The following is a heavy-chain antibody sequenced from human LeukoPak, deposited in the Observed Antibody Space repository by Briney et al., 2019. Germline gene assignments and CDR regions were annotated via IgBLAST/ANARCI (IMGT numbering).Heavy chain of an antibody. V-gene: IGHV1-69*13. J-gene: IGHJ4*02. D-gene: IGHD5-12*01. CDR2: IIPIFGTA. CDR1: GGTFSSYA. Sequence: SVKVSCKASGGTFSSYAISWVRQAPGQGLEWMGGIIPIFGTANYAQKFQGRVTITADESTSTAYMELSGLRSEDTAVYYCARGHRKGEVAFDYWGQGTLVTVSS. CDR3: ARGHRKGEVAFDY.